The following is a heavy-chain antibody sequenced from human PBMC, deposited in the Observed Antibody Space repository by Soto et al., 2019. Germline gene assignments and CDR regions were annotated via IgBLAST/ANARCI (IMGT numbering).Heavy chain of an antibody. D-gene: IGHD2-2*01. Sequence: SETLSLTCTVSGGSISSYYWSWIRQPPGKGLEWIAYIYHSGSTNYNPSLKSRVSMSVDTPKNQFSLKLSSVTAADTAVYYCARTYCSSANCFDAFDIWGQGTMVTVSS. V-gene: IGHV4-59*01. CDR3: ARTYCSSANCFDAFDI. CDR2: IYHSGST. CDR1: GGSISSYY. J-gene: IGHJ3*02.